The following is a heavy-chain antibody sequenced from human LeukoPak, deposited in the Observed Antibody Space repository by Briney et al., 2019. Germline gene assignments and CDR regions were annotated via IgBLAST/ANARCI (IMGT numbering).Heavy chain of an antibody. CDR1: GGTFSSYA. J-gene: IGHJ6*04. CDR2: IIPIFGTA. D-gene: IGHD2-2*01. V-gene: IGHV1-69*01. Sequence: GSSVKVSCKASGGTFSSYAISWVRQAPGQGLEWMGGIIPIFGTANYAQKFQGRVTITADESTSTAYMGLSSLRSEDTAVYYCARSSASIVVVPAAMHYYYGMDVWGKGTTVTVSS. CDR3: ARSSASIVVVPAAMHYYYGMDV.